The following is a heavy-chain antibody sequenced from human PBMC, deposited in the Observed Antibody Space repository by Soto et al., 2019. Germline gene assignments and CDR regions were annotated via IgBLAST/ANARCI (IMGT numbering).Heavy chain of an antibody. V-gene: IGHV4-59*01. CDR1: GGSISSYY. CDR2: IYYSGST. CDR3: ARAPSRYSSSWYGTADAFDI. D-gene: IGHD6-13*01. J-gene: IGHJ3*02. Sequence: ETLSLTCTVSGGSISSYYWSWIRQPPGKGLEWIGYIYYSGSTNYNPSLKSRVTISVDTSKNQFSLKLSSVTAADTAVYYCARAPSRYSSSWYGTADAFDIWGQGTMVTVSS.